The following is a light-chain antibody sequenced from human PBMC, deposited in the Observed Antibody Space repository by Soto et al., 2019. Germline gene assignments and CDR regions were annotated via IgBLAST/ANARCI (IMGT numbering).Light chain of an antibody. CDR1: QSISSY. Sequence: IQISQSPSSLSASVGDRVTITCRASQSISSYLNWYQQKPGKAPKLLIYDASNLETGVPSRFSGSGSDTEFTLTISSLQPEDFATYYCQQLNNYPLTFGGGTKVDIK. J-gene: IGKJ4*01. CDR2: DAS. V-gene: IGKV1-9*01. CDR3: QQLNNYPLT.